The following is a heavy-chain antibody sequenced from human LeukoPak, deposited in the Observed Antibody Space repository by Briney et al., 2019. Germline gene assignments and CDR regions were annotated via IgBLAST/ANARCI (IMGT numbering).Heavy chain of an antibody. CDR2: IIPIFGTA. Sequence: SVKVSCKASGGTFSSYAISWGRQAPGQGVEWRGGIIPIFGTANYAQKCQGRVTITPDASTSTAYMELSSLRSEDTAVYYCAMGPYGSGSSMDYWGQGTLVTVSS. CDR1: GGTFSSYA. CDR3: AMGPYGSGSSMDY. D-gene: IGHD3-10*01. J-gene: IGHJ4*02. V-gene: IGHV1-69*01.